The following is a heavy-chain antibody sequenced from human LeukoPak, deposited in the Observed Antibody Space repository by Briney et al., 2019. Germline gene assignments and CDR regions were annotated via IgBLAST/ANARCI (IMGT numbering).Heavy chain of an antibody. J-gene: IGHJ5*02. CDR2: SDGSDT. Sequence: PGGSLRLSCVASGFNISDYWMHWVRHVPGKGLVWVSRSDGSDTIYADSVEGRFTASRDNAKNTMHLQMHTLSPDDTAVYYCARDQPHNWFDPWGQGTLVTVSS. V-gene: IGHV3-74*01. CDR1: GFNISDYW. CDR3: ARDQPHNWFDP.